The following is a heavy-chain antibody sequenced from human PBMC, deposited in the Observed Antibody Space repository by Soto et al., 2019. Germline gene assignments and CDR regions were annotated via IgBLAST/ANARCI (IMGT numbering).Heavy chain of an antibody. CDR1: GFTFYDYA. J-gene: IGHJ4*02. D-gene: IGHD5-12*01. Sequence: SLRLSCAASGFTFYDYAIHWFRQAAGKGLEWVSGISWNSGSIGYADSVKGRFTISRDNAKNSLYLQMNSLRAEDTALYYCAKDMRDGYNQPIDYWGQGTLVTVSS. CDR2: ISWNSGSI. V-gene: IGHV3-9*01. CDR3: AKDMRDGYNQPIDY.